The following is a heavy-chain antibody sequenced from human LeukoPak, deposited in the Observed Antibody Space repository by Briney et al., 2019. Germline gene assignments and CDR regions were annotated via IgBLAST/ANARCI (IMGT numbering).Heavy chain of an antibody. CDR3: ARLHYDFWSGPGAVDY. Sequence: SETLSLTCTVSGGSISSYYWSWIRQPPGKGLEWVGEIYHSGSTYYNPSLKSRVTISVDTSKNQFSLKLSSVTAADTAVYYCARLHYDFWSGPGAVDYWGQGTLVTVSS. V-gene: IGHV4-59*04. CDR1: GGSISSYY. D-gene: IGHD3-3*01. J-gene: IGHJ4*02. CDR2: IYHSGST.